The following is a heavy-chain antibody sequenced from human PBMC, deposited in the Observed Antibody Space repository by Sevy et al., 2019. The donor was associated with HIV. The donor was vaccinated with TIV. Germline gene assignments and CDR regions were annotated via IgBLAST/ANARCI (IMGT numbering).Heavy chain of an antibody. CDR3: ARSPPVVVVPGAPSWFDP. CDR2: INESGIT. Sequence: SETLSLTCAVHYGSFSGYYWNWIRQVPGKGLEWIGEINESGITYYNPSLKSRVTISVDTSKKQVSLKLKSVTAVDSAVDFCARSPPVVVVPGAPSWFDPWGQGTLVTVSS. CDR1: YGSFSGYY. V-gene: IGHV4-34*01. J-gene: IGHJ5*02. D-gene: IGHD2-2*01.